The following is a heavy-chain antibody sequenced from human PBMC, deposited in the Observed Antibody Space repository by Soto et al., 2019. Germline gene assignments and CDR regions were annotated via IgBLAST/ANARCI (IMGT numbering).Heavy chain of an antibody. CDR3: ARQVPESEYQHKDYYYGMDV. J-gene: IGHJ6*02. CDR1: XYSFSHTW. CDR2: IYPGDSDT. Sequence: PGESLKISCKGSXYSFSHTWIGWVRQMPGKGLEWMGIIYPGDSDTRYSPSFQGQVTISADKSISTAYLQWSSLKASDTAMYYCARQVPESEYQHKDYYYGMDVWGQGTTVTVSS. V-gene: IGHV5-51*01. D-gene: IGHD2-2*01.